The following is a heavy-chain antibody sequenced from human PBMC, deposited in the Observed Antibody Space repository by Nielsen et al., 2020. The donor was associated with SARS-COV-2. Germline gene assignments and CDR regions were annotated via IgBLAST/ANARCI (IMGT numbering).Heavy chain of an antibody. CDR2: IYYSGST. CDR3: ARGTTGTTEGFDY. J-gene: IGHJ4*02. D-gene: IGHD1-1*01. V-gene: IGHV4-61*01. Sequence: SETLSLTCTVSGGSVSSGSYYWSWIRQPPGKGLEWIGYIYYSGSTNYNPSLKSRVTISVDTSKNQFSLKLSSVTAADTAVYYCARGTTGTTEGFDYWGQGTLVTVSS. CDR1: GGSVSSGSYY.